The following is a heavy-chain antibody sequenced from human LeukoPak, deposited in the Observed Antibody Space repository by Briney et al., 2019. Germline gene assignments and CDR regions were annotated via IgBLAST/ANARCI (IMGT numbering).Heavy chain of an antibody. CDR3: ARHEIIAARPGYFDL. J-gene: IGHJ2*01. CDR2: THTTGST. Sequence: PSETLSLTCTVSGGSISSGSYYWSWIRQPAGKGLEWIGRTHTTGSTNHNPSLKSRVTISVDTSKNQFSLKLSSVTAADTAVYYCARHEIIAARPGYFDLWGRGTLVTVSS. D-gene: IGHD6-6*01. V-gene: IGHV4-61*02. CDR1: GGSISSGSYY.